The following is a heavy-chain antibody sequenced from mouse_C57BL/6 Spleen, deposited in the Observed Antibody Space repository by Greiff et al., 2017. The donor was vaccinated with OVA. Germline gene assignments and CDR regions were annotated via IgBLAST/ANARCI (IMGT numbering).Heavy chain of an antibody. Sequence: VMLVESGGGLVKPGGSLKLSCAASGFTFSSYAMSWVRQTPEKRLEWVATISDGGSYTYYPDNVKGRFTISRDNAKNNLYLQMSQLKSEDTAMYYCARDELRGAMDYWGQGTSVTVSS. V-gene: IGHV5-4*01. J-gene: IGHJ4*01. CDR2: ISDGGSYT. D-gene: IGHD3-3*01. CDR1: GFTFSSYA. CDR3: ARDELRGAMDY.